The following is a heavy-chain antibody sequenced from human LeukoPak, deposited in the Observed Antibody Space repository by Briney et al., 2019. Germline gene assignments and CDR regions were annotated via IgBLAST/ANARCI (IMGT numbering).Heavy chain of an antibody. J-gene: IGHJ4*02. CDR3: ARDVLGGDSSGYHGDY. CDR1: GYTFPSYA. Sequence: GPVKVSCKASGYTFPSYAISWVRQAPGQGLDWMGWIRLYNPKTNYAQKFQGRVTMTRDTSISTAHMELSRLRADDTGVYYCARDVLGGDSSGYHGDYWGQGTLVTVSS. CDR2: IRLYNPKT. D-gene: IGHD3-22*01. V-gene: IGHV1-18*01.